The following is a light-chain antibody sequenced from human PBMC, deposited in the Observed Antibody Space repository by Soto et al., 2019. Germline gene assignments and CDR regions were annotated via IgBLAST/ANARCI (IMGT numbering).Light chain of an antibody. CDR3: SSYTSSSPFV. CDR2: ANS. Sequence: QSVLTQPPSVSGAPGQRVTISCTGSRSNIGAGFDVHWYQQLPGRAPKLVIRANSDRPSGLPERFSGSKSGNTASLTISGLQAEDEADYYCSSYTSSSPFVFGTGTKLTVL. J-gene: IGLJ1*01. CDR1: RSNIGAGFD. V-gene: IGLV1-40*01.